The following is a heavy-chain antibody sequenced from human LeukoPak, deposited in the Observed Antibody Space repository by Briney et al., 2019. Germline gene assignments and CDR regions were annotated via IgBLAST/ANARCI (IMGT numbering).Heavy chain of an antibody. Sequence: PGGSLRLSCTASGFTFGDYAMSWFRQAPGKGLEWVGFIRSKAYGGTTEYAASVKGRFTISRDDSKSIAYLQMNSLKTEDTAVYYCTRDSYDILTGYYNRDAFVIWGQGTMVTVSS. CDR1: GFTFGDYA. D-gene: IGHD3-9*01. CDR2: IRSKAYGGTT. J-gene: IGHJ3*02. CDR3: TRDSYDILTGYYNRDAFVI. V-gene: IGHV3-49*03.